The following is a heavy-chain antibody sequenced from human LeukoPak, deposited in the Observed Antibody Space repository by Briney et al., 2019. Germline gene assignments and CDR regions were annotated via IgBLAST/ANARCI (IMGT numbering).Heavy chain of an antibody. Sequence: GGSLRLSCAASGFTVSSYWMSWVRQAPGEGLGWVANIKQDGSEKYYVDSVKGRCTISRDNAKNSLYLQMNSLRAEDTAVYYCARHLYYYDSSGYSNWFDPWGQGTLVTVSS. V-gene: IGHV3-7*01. J-gene: IGHJ5*02. CDR1: GFTVSSYW. CDR3: ARHLYYYDSSGYSNWFDP. CDR2: IKQDGSEK. D-gene: IGHD3-22*01.